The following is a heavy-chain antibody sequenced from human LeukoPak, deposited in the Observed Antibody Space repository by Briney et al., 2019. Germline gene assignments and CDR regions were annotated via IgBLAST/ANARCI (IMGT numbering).Heavy chain of an antibody. CDR2: INHSGST. D-gene: IGHD2-2*01. CDR1: GGSFSGYY. CDR3: ARRYCSSTSCSYYFDY. J-gene: IGHJ4*02. V-gene: IGHV4-34*01. Sequence: SETLSITCAVYGGSFSGYYWSWIRQPPGKGLEWIGEINHSGSTNYNPSLKSRVTISVDTSKNQFSLKLSSVTAADTAVYYCARRYCSSTSCSYYFDYWGQGTLVTVSS.